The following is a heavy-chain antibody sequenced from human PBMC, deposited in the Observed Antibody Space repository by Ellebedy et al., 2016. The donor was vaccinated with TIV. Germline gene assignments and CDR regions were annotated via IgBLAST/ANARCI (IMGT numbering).Heavy chain of an antibody. D-gene: IGHD3-22*01. CDR1: GFTFSSYG. J-gene: IGHJ3*02. V-gene: IGHV3-30*03. CDR3: ARDSQEYYYDSSGINAFDI. Sequence: GGSLRLSCAASGFTFSSYGMRWVRQAPGKGLEWVAVISYDGSNKYYADSVKGRFTISRDNSKNTLYLQMNSLRAEDTAVYYCARDSQEYYYDSSGINAFDIWGQGTMVTVSS. CDR2: ISYDGSNK.